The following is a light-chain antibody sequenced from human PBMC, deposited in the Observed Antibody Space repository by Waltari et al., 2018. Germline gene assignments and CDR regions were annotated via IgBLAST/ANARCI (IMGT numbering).Light chain of an antibody. CDR3: QQYYSTPPFT. CDR2: GAS. J-gene: IGKJ3*01. V-gene: IGKV4-1*01. CDR1: QRVLYSSNNKNY. Sequence: DIVMTQSPDSLAVSLGERATIHCKSSQRVLYSSNNKNYLAWYQHKPGQPPKLLIYGASTREAGVPDRFSGSGSGTDFTLTISSLQAEDVAVYYCQQYYSTPPFTFGPGTKVDIK.